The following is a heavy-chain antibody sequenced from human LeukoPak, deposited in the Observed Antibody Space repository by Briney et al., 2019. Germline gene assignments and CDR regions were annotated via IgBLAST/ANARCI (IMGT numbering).Heavy chain of an antibody. Sequence: ASVKVSCKASGYTFTSDGFNWVRQAPGQGLEWMGWMNPDNGNTGCAQKFQGRVTMTRDTSISTAYMELSSLRSEDTAVYYCARGLTDIVVAPAIWGQGTMVTVSS. CDR3: ARGLTDIVVAPAI. CDR1: GYTFTSDG. V-gene: IGHV1-8*01. D-gene: IGHD2-2*01. J-gene: IGHJ3*02. CDR2: MNPDNGNT.